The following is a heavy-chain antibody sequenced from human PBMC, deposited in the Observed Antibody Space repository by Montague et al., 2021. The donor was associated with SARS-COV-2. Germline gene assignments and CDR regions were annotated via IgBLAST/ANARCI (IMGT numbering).Heavy chain of an antibody. CDR3: ALPLGGARFDP. D-gene: IGHD3-16*01. CDR2: IYHSGTT. CDR1: GGSITSDNW. V-gene: IGHV4-4*02. J-gene: IGHJ5*02. Sequence: SETLSLTCAVSGGSITSDNWCTWVRPSPGKGLEWIGEIYHSGTTNYNPSLQSRLTISIDKSRNHLSLNLTSVTAADTAIYYCALPLGGARFDPWGQGILVTVSS.